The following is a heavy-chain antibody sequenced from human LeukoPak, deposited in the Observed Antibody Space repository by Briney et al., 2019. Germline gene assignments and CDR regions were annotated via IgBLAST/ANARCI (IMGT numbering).Heavy chain of an antibody. Sequence: PSETLSLTCTVSGGSVSSGSYYWSWIWQPPGKGLEWIGYIDYSGSPNYNPSLKSRLAISVDTSKNQFSLKLSSVSAADTAVYYCARFNYFDSSDYFSYYYGMDVWGQGTTVTVSS. CDR2: IDYSGSP. D-gene: IGHD3-22*01. CDR3: ARFNYFDSSDYFSYYYGMDV. CDR1: GGSVSSGSYY. V-gene: IGHV4-61*01. J-gene: IGHJ6*02.